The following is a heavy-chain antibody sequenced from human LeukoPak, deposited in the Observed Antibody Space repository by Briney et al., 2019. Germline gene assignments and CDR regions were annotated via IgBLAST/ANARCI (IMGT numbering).Heavy chain of an antibody. CDR3: ASVKYSSRLDY. D-gene: IGHD6-13*01. J-gene: IGHJ4*02. V-gene: IGHV3-7*01. CDR1: GFTFSNHG. CDR2: IKQDGSEK. Sequence: GGTLRLSCAASGFTFSNHGMNWVRQAPGKGLEWVANIKQDGSEKYYVDSVKGRFTISRDNAKNSLYLQMNSLRAEDTAVYYCASVKYSSRLDYWGQGTLVTVSS.